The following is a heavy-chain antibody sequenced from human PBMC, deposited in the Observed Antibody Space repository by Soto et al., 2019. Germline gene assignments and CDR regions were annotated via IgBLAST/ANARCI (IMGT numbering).Heavy chain of an antibody. CDR1: GGSISSGDYY. J-gene: IGHJ5*02. V-gene: IGHV4-30-4*01. CDR2: IYYSGST. D-gene: IGHD3-16*01. CDR3: ARGRVWGPPHNWFDP. Sequence: SETLSLTCTVSGGSISSGDYYWSWIRQPPGKGLEWIGYIYYSGSTYYNPSLKSRVTISVDTSKNQFSLKLSSVTAADTAVYYCARGRVWGPPHNWFDPRGQGTLVTVSS.